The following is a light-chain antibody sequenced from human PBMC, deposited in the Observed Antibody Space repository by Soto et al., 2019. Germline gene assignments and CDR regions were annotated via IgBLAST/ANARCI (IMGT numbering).Light chain of an antibody. V-gene: IGKV3-20*01. Sequence: EIVMTQSPDTLSVSPGERATLSCRASESVSSSSLAWYQQKPGQAPRLLMHGASSRATGIPDRFSGSGSGADFTLTISRVEPEDFAVYYCQHYGTSPEVTFGQGTRLEIK. CDR3: QHYGTSPEVT. CDR1: ESVSSSS. CDR2: GAS. J-gene: IGKJ5*01.